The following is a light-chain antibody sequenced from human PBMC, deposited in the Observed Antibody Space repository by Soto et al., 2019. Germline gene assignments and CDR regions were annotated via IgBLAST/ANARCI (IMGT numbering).Light chain of an antibody. J-gene: IGLJ1*01. CDR2: GNS. Sequence: QSVLTQPPSVSGAPGQRVTISCTGSSSNIGAGYDVHWYQQLPGTAPKLLIYGNSNRPSGVPDRFFGSKSGTSASLAITGLQAEDEADYYCQSYDSSLSGSLFGTGTKLTVL. CDR1: SSNIGAGYD. V-gene: IGLV1-40*01. CDR3: QSYDSSLSGSL.